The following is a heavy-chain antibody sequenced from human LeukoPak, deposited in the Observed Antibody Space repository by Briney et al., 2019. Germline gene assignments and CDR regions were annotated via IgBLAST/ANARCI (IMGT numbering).Heavy chain of an antibody. CDR2: IYPGDSDT. CDR3: ARVMTGYYSDDAFYI. J-gene: IGHJ3*02. V-gene: IGHV5-51*01. Sequence: KPGESLKISCKGSGYNFTTYWISCVRQMPGKGLEWMGIIYPGDSDTRYSPSFQGQVTISADKSISTAYLQWSSLKASDTAMYYCARVMTGYYSDDAFYICGEGTMVTVSS. D-gene: IGHD3-9*01. CDR1: GYNFTTYW.